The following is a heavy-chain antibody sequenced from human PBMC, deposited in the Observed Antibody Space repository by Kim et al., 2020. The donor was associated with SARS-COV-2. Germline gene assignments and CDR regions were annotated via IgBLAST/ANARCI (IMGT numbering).Heavy chain of an antibody. CDR2: ISGSGGST. Sequence: GGSLRLSCAASGFTFSSYAMSWVRQAPGKGLEWVSAISGSGGSTYYADSVKGRFTISRDNSKNTLYLQMNSLRAEDTAVYYCAKDGYCSGGSCYSDFDYWGQGTLVTVSS. CDR3: AKDGYCSGGSCYSDFDY. CDR1: GFTFSSYA. V-gene: IGHV3-23*01. D-gene: IGHD2-15*01. J-gene: IGHJ4*02.